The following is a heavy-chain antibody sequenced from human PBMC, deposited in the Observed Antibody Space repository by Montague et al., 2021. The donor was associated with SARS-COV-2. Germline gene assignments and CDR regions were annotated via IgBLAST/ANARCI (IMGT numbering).Heavy chain of an antibody. V-gene: IGHV3-48*03. Sequence: SLRLSCAASGFTFSNYEMNWVRQASGKGLEWVLYISSSGSTIHYADSVKGRFTISRDNAQNSLYLQVNSLRAEDTGVYYCARDRGYGDFYYYGMDVWGQGTTVTVSS. D-gene: IGHD3-10*01. CDR1: GFTFSNYE. CDR3: ARDRGYGDFYYYGMDV. J-gene: IGHJ6*02. CDR2: ISSSGSTI.